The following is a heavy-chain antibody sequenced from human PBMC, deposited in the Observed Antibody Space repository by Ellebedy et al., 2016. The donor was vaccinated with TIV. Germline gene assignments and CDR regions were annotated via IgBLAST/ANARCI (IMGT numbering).Heavy chain of an antibody. CDR1: GASINSGGFY. V-gene: IGHV4-31*03. J-gene: IGHJ5*02. D-gene: IGHD3-10*01. Sequence: SETLSLXCTVSGASINSGGFYCRWICQYPMKGLERIGYIDSCGVTNSNPSLRSRFSISIDTSRNQFSFQLTSVTAADKAVYYCARLPYVSGSFGWFNPWGQGTLVTVSS. CDR3: ARLPYVSGSFGWFNP. CDR2: IDSCGVT.